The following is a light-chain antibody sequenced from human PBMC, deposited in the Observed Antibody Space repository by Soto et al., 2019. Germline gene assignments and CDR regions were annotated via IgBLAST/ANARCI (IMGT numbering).Light chain of an antibody. Sequence: QSALTQPASVSGSPGQSITISCTGTSNDVGSYNLVSWYQQHPGKAPKLMIYEGSKRPSGVSNRFSGSKSDNTASLTISGLQGEDEADYYCCSYAGSSTFVFGGGTKLTVL. CDR1: SNDVGSYNL. J-gene: IGLJ2*01. CDR2: EGS. CDR3: CSYAGSSTFV. V-gene: IGLV2-23*03.